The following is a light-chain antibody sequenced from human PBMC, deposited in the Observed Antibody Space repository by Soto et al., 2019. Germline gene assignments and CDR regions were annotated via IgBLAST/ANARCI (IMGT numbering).Light chain of an antibody. Sequence: EIVLTQSPATLSLSPGERATLSCRTSQSVSKYFAWYQQKPGRAPRLLIYDASSRATGIPARFIGSGSGTDFTLTISSLEPEDFAMYYCHQRSNWPITFGQGTRLEIK. CDR1: QSVSKY. J-gene: IGKJ5*01. CDR2: DAS. CDR3: HQRSNWPIT. V-gene: IGKV3-11*01.